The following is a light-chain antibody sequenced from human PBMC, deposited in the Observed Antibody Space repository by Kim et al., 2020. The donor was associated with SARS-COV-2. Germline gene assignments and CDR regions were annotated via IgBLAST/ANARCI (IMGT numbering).Light chain of an antibody. CDR1: QSVSNY. CDR3: QQYGSLIT. V-gene: IGKV3-20*01. Sequence: SLSPGERATLSCRASQSVSNYLAWYQQKPGQAPRLLIYDTSTRATGIPDRFSGSGSGTDFTLTISRLEPEDFAVYYCQQYGSLITFGQGTRLEIK. J-gene: IGKJ5*01. CDR2: DTS.